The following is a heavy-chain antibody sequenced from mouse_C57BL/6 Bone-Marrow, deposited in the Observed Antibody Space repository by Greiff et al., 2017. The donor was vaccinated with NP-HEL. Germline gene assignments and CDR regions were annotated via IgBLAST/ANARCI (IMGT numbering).Heavy chain of an antibody. J-gene: IGHJ2*01. Sequence: EVMLVESGGGLVQPGESLKLSCESNEYEFPSHDISWVRQTPEKRLELVAAINSDGGSTYYPDTMESRFIISRDNTRKTQYLQMSSLRSEDTALYYCARPTMILRGYWGQGTTLTVSS. CDR1: EYEFPSHD. D-gene: IGHD2-4*01. V-gene: IGHV5-2*01. CDR3: ARPTMILRGY. CDR2: INSDGGST.